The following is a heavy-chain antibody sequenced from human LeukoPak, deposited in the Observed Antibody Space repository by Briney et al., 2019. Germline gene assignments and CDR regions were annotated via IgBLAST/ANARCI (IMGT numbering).Heavy chain of an antibody. J-gene: IGHJ4*02. CDR1: GGTFSSYA. Sequence: SVKVSCKASGGTFSSYAIGWVRQAPGQGLEWMGRIIPIFGTANYAQKFQGRVTITTDESTSTAYMELSSLRSEDTAVYYCARDWDDYGDLPDYFDYWGQGTLVTVSS. D-gene: IGHD4-17*01. CDR3: ARDWDDYGDLPDYFDY. V-gene: IGHV1-69*05. CDR2: IIPIFGTA.